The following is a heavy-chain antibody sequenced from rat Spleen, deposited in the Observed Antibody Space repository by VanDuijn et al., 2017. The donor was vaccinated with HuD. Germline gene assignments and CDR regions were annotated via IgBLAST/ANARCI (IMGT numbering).Heavy chain of an antibody. D-gene: IGHD5-1*01. CDR2: ITNTGGSI. J-gene: IGHJ1*01. Sequence: EVQLVESGGGLVQPGNSLKLSCVASGFTFSNYWMTWIRQAPGKGLEWIASITNTGGSIYYLDSVKGRFTIFRDTAESTLYLQMDSLRSEDTATYYCVRLLGAPDWYFDFWGPGTMVTVSS. CDR1: GFTFSNYW. CDR3: VRLLGAPDWYFDF. V-gene: IGHV5-31*01.